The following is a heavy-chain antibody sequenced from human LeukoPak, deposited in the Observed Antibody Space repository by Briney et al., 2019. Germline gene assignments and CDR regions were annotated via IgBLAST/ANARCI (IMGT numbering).Heavy chain of an antibody. D-gene: IGHD1-26*01. CDR1: GYTFTVYF. CDR2: INPNSGAT. J-gene: IGHJ4*02. Sequence: GGSVKVSCKASGYTFTVYFIHWVRQAPGQGLEWMGRINPNSGATDYAQKFQGRVTMTRDTSISTAYMELSSLKSDDTAVYYCAKIGSSHDFDYWGQGTLITVSS. V-gene: IGHV1-2*06. CDR3: AKIGSSHDFDY.